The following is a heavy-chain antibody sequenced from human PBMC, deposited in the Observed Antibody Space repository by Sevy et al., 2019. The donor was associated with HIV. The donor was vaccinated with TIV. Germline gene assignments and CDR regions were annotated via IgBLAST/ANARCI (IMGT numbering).Heavy chain of an antibody. CDR1: GGSVNNHY. V-gene: IGHV4-59*02. D-gene: IGHD2-8*01. CDR2: AHYSGSS. J-gene: IGHJ5*02. CDR3: ATFGTNFHPRFDP. Sequence: SETLSLTCSVSGGSVNNHYWTWIRQSPGEGLEWLGYAHYSGSSDYNPSLKSRLTISLDMSNNQFSLQLDFVTAADTAVYYCATFGTNFHPRFDPWGQGTLVTVSS.